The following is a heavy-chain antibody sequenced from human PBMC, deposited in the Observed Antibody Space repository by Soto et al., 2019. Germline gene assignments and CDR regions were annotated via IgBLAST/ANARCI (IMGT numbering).Heavy chain of an antibody. CDR1: GGSISSGGYS. D-gene: IGHD1-26*01. CDR2: IYHSGST. Sequence: QLQLQESGSGLVKPSQTLSLTCAVSGGSISSGGYSWSWIRQPPGKAMEWIGYIYHSGSTYYNPSLKSRVTISVDRSKNQFSLKLSSVTAADTAVYYCARSPYEVGANWFDPWGQGTLVTVSS. J-gene: IGHJ5*02. CDR3: ARSPYEVGANWFDP. V-gene: IGHV4-30-2*01.